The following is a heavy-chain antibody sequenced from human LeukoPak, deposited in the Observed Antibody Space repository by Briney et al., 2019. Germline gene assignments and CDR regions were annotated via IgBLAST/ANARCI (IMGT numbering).Heavy chain of an antibody. CDR2: ISAYNGNT. CDR3: ARGIYSSSWYGGFDY. Sequence: ASVKVSCKASGYTFTSYGISWVRQAPGQGLEWMGWISAYNGNTNYAQKLQGRVTMNTDTSTSTAYMELRSLRSDDTAVYYCARGIYSSSWYGGFDYWGQGTLVTVSS. J-gene: IGHJ4*02. D-gene: IGHD6-13*01. CDR1: GYTFTSYG. V-gene: IGHV1-18*01.